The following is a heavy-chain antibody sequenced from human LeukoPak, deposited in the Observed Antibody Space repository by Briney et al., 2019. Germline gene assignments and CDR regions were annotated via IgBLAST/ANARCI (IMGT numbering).Heavy chain of an antibody. Sequence: PSETLSLTCNVSGESFTNYYGSWIRQTPEEGLEWVGQINHSRDTSYNPSHRSRMTLSVDRSKNQFSLKVTSVTAAGTGVYYCARGPGTLGLSPWGQGTVVTVSS. D-gene: IGHD1-7*01. J-gene: IGHJ5*02. CDR3: ARGPGTLGLSP. CDR2: INHSRDT. V-gene: IGHV4-34*01. CDR1: GESFTNYY.